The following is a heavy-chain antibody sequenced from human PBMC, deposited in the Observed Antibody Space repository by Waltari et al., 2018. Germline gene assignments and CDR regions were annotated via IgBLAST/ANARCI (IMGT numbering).Heavy chain of an antibody. V-gene: IGHV3-30*03. CDR3: VRDRHGLGLLDLQY. D-gene: IGHD1-1*01. CDR2: ISYDESNK. CDR1: GFNFNDYG. Sequence: QVHLVESGGGVVQPGKSLPLSCAGSGFNFNDYGIHWVRQAPGKGLEWVAVISYDESNKVYGDSVRGRFTISRDKSNNRVDLQMNSLQIEDTAVYFCVRDRHGLGLLDLQYWGRGTQVAVSA. J-gene: IGHJ4*02.